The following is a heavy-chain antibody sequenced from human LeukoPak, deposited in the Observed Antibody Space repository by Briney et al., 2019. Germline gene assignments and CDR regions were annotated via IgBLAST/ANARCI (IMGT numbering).Heavy chain of an antibody. CDR2: IRNKANSYTT. Sequence: GRSLRLSCAASGFTFSDHYMDWVRQAPGKGLEWVCRIRNKANSYTTEYAASVKGRFTVSRDDSKNSLFLQMLSLKTEDTAMYYCTRASISSTPYYFDYWAREPWSPSPQ. V-gene: IGHV3-72*01. D-gene: IGHD5-12*01. CDR3: TRASISSTPYYFDY. CDR1: GFTFSDHY. J-gene: IGHJ4*02.